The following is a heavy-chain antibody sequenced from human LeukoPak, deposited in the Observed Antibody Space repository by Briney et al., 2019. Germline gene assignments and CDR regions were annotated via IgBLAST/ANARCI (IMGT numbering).Heavy chain of an antibody. CDR2: INPNSGAT. J-gene: IGHJ3*01. Sequence: ASVKVSCKASGYIFIGYYMHWVRQAPGQGLEWMGWINPNSGATDYVQKFQGRVTMTRDTSITTAYMELSSLRSDDTAVYYCARSDDYGDHGQRKAIDFWGQGTMVTVSS. V-gene: IGHV1-2*02. CDR3: ARSDDYGDHGQRKAIDF. CDR1: GYIFIGYY. D-gene: IGHD4-17*01.